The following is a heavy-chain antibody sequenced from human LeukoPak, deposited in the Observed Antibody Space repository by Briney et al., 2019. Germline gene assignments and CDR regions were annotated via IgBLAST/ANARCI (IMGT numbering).Heavy chain of an antibody. Sequence: PGGSLRLPCAASGFTFSSYAMSWVRQAPGKGLEWVSAISGSGDNTYYADSVKGRFTVSRDNSKNTLYVQMKSLRAEDTAVYYCAKDFVVVPGNVNYFDYWGQGTLVTVSS. V-gene: IGHV3-23*01. J-gene: IGHJ4*02. D-gene: IGHD2-21*02. CDR1: GFTFSSYA. CDR2: ISGSGDNT. CDR3: AKDFVVVPGNVNYFDY.